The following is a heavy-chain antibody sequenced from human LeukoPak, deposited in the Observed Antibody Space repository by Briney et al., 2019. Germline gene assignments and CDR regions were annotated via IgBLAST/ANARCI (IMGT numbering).Heavy chain of an antibody. D-gene: IGHD3-16*01. CDR1: GGSFSGYY. J-gene: IGHJ6*03. CDR2: INHSEST. V-gene: IGHV4-34*01. CDR3: ARGRGGDYYYYYMDV. Sequence: SETLSLTCAVYGGSFSGYYWSWIRQPPGKGLEWIGEINHSESTTYNTSLKSRVTISVDTSKNQFSLNLSSVTAADTAVYYCARGRGGDYYYYYMDVWGKGTTVTVSS.